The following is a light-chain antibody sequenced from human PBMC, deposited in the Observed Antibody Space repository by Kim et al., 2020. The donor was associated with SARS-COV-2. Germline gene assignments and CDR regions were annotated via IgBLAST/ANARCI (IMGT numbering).Light chain of an antibody. Sequence: VSPGEHALPSCGASQSVSINLAWYQQRPGQAPRLLIQGASTRATGIPARFSGSGSGTEFTLTISSLQSEDFAVYYCQHYSNWPLTFGGGTKVDIK. CDR2: GAS. CDR3: QHYSNWPLT. CDR1: QSVSIN. V-gene: IGKV3-15*01. J-gene: IGKJ4*01.